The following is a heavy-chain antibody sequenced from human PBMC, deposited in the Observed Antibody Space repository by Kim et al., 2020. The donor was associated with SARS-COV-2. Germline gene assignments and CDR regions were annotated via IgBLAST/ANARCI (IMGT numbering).Heavy chain of an antibody. CDR1: GFTFSSYG. CDR2: IWYDGSNK. Sequence: GGSLRLSCAASGFTFSSYGMHWVRQAPGKGLEWVAVIWYDGSNKYYADSVKGRFTISRDNSKNTLYLQMNSLRAEDTAVYYCASSWYYDFWSGLVWGQGTTVTVSS. V-gene: IGHV3-33*01. J-gene: IGHJ6*02. D-gene: IGHD3-3*01. CDR3: ASSWYYDFWSGLV.